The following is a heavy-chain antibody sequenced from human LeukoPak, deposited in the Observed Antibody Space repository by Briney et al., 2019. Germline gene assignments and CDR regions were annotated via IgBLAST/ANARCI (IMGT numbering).Heavy chain of an antibody. J-gene: IGHJ4*02. Sequence: ASVKVSCKASGYTFTGYYMHWVRQAPGQGLEWMGWINPNSGGTNYAQKFQGRVTMTRDTSISTAYMELSRLRSDDTAVYYCARGRIEYSSSVYFDYWGQGTLVTVSS. D-gene: IGHD6-6*01. CDR3: ARGRIEYSSSVYFDY. V-gene: IGHV1-2*02. CDR2: INPNSGGT. CDR1: GYTFTGYY.